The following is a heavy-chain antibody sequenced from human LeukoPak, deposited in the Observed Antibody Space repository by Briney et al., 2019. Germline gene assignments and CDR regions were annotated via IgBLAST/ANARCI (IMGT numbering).Heavy chain of an antibody. Sequence: GGSLRLSCAASGFAFSGYSMHWVRQAPGKGLEWVAVISYDGHNKDYADSVKGRFTISRDNSKNTLYLQMNSLRAEDMALYYCAKSEGYYDSSGYYPFDYWGQGTLVTVSS. D-gene: IGHD3-22*01. J-gene: IGHJ4*02. CDR1: GFAFSGYS. CDR3: AKSEGYYDSSGYYPFDY. V-gene: IGHV3-30-3*01. CDR2: ISYDGHNK.